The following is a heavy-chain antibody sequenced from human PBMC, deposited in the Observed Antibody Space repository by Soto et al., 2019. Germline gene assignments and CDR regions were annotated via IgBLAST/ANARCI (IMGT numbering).Heavy chain of an antibody. CDR3: ARDQSFDRSYYYGIDV. D-gene: IGHD3-10*01. CDR2: ISPFNGNT. V-gene: IGHV1-18*01. CDR1: GYPFTHYG. J-gene: IGHJ6*02. Sequence: QVQLVQSGAEVKKPGASVKVSCKSSGYPFTHYGITWVRQAPGQGLEWMGWISPFNGNTNYGQTLQGRVTLTTDTSTSPVYMELRSLRSHDTAVYYCARDQSFDRSYYYGIDVWGQGTTVTVSS.